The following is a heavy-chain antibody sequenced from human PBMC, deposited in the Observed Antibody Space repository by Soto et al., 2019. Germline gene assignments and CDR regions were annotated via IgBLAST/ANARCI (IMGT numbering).Heavy chain of an antibody. J-gene: IGHJ4*02. CDR2: IIPILGIA. CDR1: GGTFSSYT. CDR3: ARDYSYSSSWFLDY. V-gene: IGHV1-69*04. Sequence: ASVKVSCKASGGTFSSYTISWVRQAPGQGLEWMGRIIPILGIANYAQKFQGRVTITADKSTSTAYMELSSLRSEDTAVYYCARDYSYSSSWFLDYWGQGTLVTVSS. D-gene: IGHD6-13*01.